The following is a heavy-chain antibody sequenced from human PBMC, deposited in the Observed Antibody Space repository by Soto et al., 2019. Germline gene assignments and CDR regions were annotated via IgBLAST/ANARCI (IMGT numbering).Heavy chain of an antibody. CDR2: ISGFNGKT. CDR3: ARIGVSSGHESPDFDS. CDR1: GYTFNFYG. V-gene: IGHV1-18*01. Sequence: ASVKVSCKASGYTFNFYGITWVRQAPGQGLEWMGWISGFNGKTNYAADLQGRVTMTTDTSASTAYMELRGLRSNDTAVYYCARIGVSSGHESPDFDSWGQGTLVTSPQ. D-gene: IGHD3-16*01. J-gene: IGHJ4*02.